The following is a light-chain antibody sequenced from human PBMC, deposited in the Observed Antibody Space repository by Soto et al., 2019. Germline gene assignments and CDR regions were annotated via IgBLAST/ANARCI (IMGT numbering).Light chain of an antibody. CDR3: QEYGGSPWT. CDR1: QSLSSSY. J-gene: IGKJ1*01. Sequence: VLTQSPGTLSLSPGESATLSCRASQSLSSSYLAWYQQKPGQAPRLLIYGASSRATGIPDRFSGSGSGTDFTLTISSLEPEDFAIYYCQEYGGSPWTFGQGTKVEIK. V-gene: IGKV3-20*01. CDR2: GAS.